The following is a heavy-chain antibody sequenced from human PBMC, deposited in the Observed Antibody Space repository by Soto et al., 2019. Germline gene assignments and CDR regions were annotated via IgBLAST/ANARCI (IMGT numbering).Heavy chain of an antibody. D-gene: IGHD3-22*01. J-gene: IGHJ4*02. CDR1: GFTFNRYA. V-gene: IGHV3-23*01. Sequence: PGGSLRLSCTASGFTFNRYAMSWVRQAPGKGLEWVLVISGSGGRIYYAESVKGRFTISRDNSKNMLYLQMNSLRVEDTAVYYCAKDSFYYDSSGYYPPSGYYFDYWGQGTLVTVSS. CDR3: AKDSFYYDSSGYYPPSGYYFDY. CDR2: ISGSGGRI.